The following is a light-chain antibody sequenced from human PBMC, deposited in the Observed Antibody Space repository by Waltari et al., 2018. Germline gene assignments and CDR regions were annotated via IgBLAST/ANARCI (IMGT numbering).Light chain of an antibody. V-gene: IGKV4-1*01. J-gene: IGKJ2*01. CDR1: QSVLYSSNSKHS. CDR2: WAS. CDR3: QQFYSTPFT. Sequence: DIVMTQSPDSLAVSLGERATINCKSSQSVLYSSNSKHSLAWYQQKPGHPPKLVIYWASIRASGVPDRFSGSGSGTDFTLTISSLQAEDVAVYYCQQFYSTPFTFGQGTKLEIK.